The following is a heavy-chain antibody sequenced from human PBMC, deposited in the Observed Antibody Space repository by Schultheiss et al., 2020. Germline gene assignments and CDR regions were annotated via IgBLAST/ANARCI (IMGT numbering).Heavy chain of an antibody. CDR2: IYYSGST. CDR3: ARSAYYYDSPTNWFDP. CDR1: GGSISSYY. Sequence: GSLRLSCTVSGGSISSYYWSWIRQPPGKGLEWIGYIYYSGSTNYNPSLKSRVTISVDTSKNQFSLKLSSVTAADTAVYYCARSAYYYDSPTNWFDPWGQGTLVTVSS. J-gene: IGHJ5*02. V-gene: IGHV4-59*01. D-gene: IGHD3-22*01.